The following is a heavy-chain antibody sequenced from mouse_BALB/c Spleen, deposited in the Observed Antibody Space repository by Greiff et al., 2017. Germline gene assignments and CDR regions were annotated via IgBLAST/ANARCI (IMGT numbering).Heavy chain of an antibody. CDR1: GFSLSTSGMS. J-gene: IGHJ3*01. D-gene: IGHD2-13*01. V-gene: IGHV8-8*01. CDR3: ARRGGDVGFAY. Sequence: QVTLKVSGPGILQPSQTLSLTCSFSGFSLSTSGMSVGWIRQPSGKGLEWLAHIWWNDDKYYNPALKSRLTISKDTSNNQVFLKIASVVTADTATYYCARRGGDVGFAYWGQGTLVTVSA. CDR2: IWWNDDK.